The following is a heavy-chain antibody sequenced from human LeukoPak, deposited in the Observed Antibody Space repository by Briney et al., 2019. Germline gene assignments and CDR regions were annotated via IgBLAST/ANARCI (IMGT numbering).Heavy chain of an antibody. CDR1: GDSVSSDSAT. J-gene: IGHJ4*02. CDR2: TYYRSKWYN. V-gene: IGHV6-1*01. D-gene: IGHD1-20*01. CDR3: ARLTGPFDY. Sequence: SQTLSLTCAISGDSVSSDSATWHWIRQSPSRGLEWLGRTYYRSKWYNDYAVSVKSRITIDPDTSKNQFSLQLNSVTPEDTAVYFCARLTGPFDYWGQGTLVTVSS.